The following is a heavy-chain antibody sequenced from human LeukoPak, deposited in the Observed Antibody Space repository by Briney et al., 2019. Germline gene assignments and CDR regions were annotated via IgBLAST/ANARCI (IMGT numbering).Heavy chain of an antibody. CDR3: ARGRFLEWLFKAPLGY. D-gene: IGHD3-3*01. Sequence: ASVKVSCKASGYTFTSYDINWVRQATGQGLEWMGWMNPNSGNTGYAQKFQGRVTITRNTSISTAYMELSSLRSEDTAVCYCARGRFLEWLFKAPLGYWGQGTLVTVSS. V-gene: IGHV1-8*03. CDR2: MNPNSGNT. CDR1: GYTFTSYD. J-gene: IGHJ4*02.